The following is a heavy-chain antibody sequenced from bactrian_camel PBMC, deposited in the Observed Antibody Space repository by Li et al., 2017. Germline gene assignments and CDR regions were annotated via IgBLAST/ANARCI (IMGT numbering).Heavy chain of an antibody. CDR3: ASYPARYCGTWHPDFAH. J-gene: IGHJ6*01. V-gene: IGHV3S53*01. CDR2: IDIYGRT. Sequence: VQLVESGGGSVQAGGSLRLSCAGTEATHCMGWFRQFPRKEREGVATIDIYGRTTYADSMKGRVTISQDTAKTTVYLQMNSLKEEDSGTYYCASYPARYCGTWHPDFAHWGQGTQVTVS. D-gene: IGHD7*01. CDR1: EATHC.